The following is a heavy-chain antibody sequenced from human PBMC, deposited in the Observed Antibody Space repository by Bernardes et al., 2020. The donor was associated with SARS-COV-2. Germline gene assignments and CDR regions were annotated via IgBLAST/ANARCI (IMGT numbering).Heavy chain of an antibody. J-gene: IGHJ5*02. V-gene: IGHV4-59*01. CDR2: IYYSGHT. D-gene: IGHD3-10*01. CDR3: PVLRSGGFDP. Sequence: SQTLSPTCTISGGSFPYDYWSWVRQAPGKGLEWIGYIYYSGHTKYNPSLESRVTMSVDTSKKEFSLKLSSVSAADTAVYYCPVLRSGGFDPWRQGTLVTV. CDR1: GGSFPYDY.